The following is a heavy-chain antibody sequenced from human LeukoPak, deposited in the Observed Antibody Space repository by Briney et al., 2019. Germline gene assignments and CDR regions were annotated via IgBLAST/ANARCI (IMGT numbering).Heavy chain of an antibody. J-gene: IGHJ6*02. CDR3: ARDGPDYYDILTGYSTSYGMDV. V-gene: IGHV3-53*01. CDR2: IYSGGST. Sequence: PGGSLRLSCAASGFTFSSYGMHWVRQAPGKGLEWVSVIYSGGSTYYADSVKGRFTISRDNSKNTLYLQMNSLRAEDTAVYYCARDGPDYYDILTGYSTSYGMDVWGQGTTVTVSS. CDR1: GFTFSSYG. D-gene: IGHD3-9*01.